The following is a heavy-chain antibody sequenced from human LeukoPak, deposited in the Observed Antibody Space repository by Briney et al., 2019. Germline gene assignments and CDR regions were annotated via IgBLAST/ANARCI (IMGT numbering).Heavy chain of an antibody. CDR2: IYHSGGT. CDR1: GNSISSGYY. D-gene: IGHD3-10*01. Sequence: SETLSLTXTVSGNSISSGYYWGWIRQPPGKGLEWIGSIYHSGGTYYNLSLKSRVTISVYTSKNQFSLKLSSVTAADTAVYYCARGMVRGVIVDYWGQGTLVTVSS. J-gene: IGHJ4*02. V-gene: IGHV4-38-2*02. CDR3: ARGMVRGVIVDY.